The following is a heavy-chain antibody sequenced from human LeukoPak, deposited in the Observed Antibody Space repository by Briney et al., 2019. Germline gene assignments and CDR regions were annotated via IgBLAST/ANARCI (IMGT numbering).Heavy chain of an antibody. V-gene: IGHV3-64*01. D-gene: IGHD3-3*01. Sequence: GGSLRLSCAASGFTFSSYAMHWVRQAPGKGLEYVSAISSNGGSTYYANSVKGRFTISRDNSKNTLYLQVGSLRAEDMAVYYCATFGVVTRYFDYWGQGTLVTVSS. J-gene: IGHJ4*02. CDR2: ISSNGGST. CDR3: ATFGVVTRYFDY. CDR1: GFTFSSYA.